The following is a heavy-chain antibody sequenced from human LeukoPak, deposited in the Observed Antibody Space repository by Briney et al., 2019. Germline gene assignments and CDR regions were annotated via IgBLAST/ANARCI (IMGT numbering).Heavy chain of an antibody. V-gene: IGHV4-59*01. J-gene: IGHJ4*01. D-gene: IGHD6-13*01. CDR1: GASISGSY. CDR2: IYYSGST. CDR3: SRGLVYSSSWYFHH. Sequence: SETLSLTCTVSGASISGSYWTWIRQPPGKGLEWIGYIYYSGSTDYNPSLKSRVTISLDTSRNQFSLELTSVTAADTAVYYCSRGLVYSSSWYFHHWGQGTLVTVSS.